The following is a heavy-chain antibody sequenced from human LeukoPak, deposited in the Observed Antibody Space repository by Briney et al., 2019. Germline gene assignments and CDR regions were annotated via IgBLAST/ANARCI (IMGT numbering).Heavy chain of an antibody. Sequence: PSETLSLTCTVSGGSISRYYWSWIRQPPGEGLEWIGYIYYSGSTNYNPSLRSRVTISVDTSKNQFSLKLSSVTAADTAVYYCARVPSMPYYYDSSGYYIYYYYGMDVWGQGTTVTVSS. D-gene: IGHD3-22*01. CDR3: ARVPSMPYYYDSSGYYIYYYYGMDV. CDR2: IYYSGST. V-gene: IGHV4-59*01. J-gene: IGHJ6*02. CDR1: GGSISRYY.